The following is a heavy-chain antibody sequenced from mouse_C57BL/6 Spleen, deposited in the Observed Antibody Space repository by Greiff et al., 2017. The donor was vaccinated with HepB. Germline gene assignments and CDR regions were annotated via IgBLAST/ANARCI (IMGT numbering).Heavy chain of an antibody. CDR1: GYSFTSYY. CDR3: ARGGDGARYYYAMDY. J-gene: IGHJ4*01. Sequence: LEESGPELVKPGASVKISCKASGYSFTSYYIHWVKQRPGQGLEWIGWIYPGSGNTKYNEKFKGKATLTADTSSSTAYMQLSSLTSEDSAVYYCARGGDGARYYYAMDYWGQGTSVTVSS. V-gene: IGHV1-66*01. CDR2: IYPGSGNT. D-gene: IGHD3-3*01.